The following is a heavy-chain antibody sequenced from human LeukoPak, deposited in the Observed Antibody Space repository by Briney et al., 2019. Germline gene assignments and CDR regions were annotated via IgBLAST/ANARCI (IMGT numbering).Heavy chain of an antibody. Sequence: GGSLRLFCAASGFTFSSHWMTWVRQAPGKGLEWVANINQDGSERYYVDSVKGRFTISRDNAKNSLYLQMNSLRAEDTAVYYCARDSEYSSSFAFDIWGQGTTVTVSS. J-gene: IGHJ3*02. V-gene: IGHV3-7*01. CDR1: GFTFSSHW. D-gene: IGHD6-13*01. CDR3: ARDSEYSSSFAFDI. CDR2: INQDGSER.